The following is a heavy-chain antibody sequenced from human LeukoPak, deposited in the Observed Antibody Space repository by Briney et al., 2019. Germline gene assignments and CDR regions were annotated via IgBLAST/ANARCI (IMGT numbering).Heavy chain of an antibody. CDR1: GFTFSSYA. D-gene: IGHD1-1*01. V-gene: IGHV3-23*01. CDR3: AKDPGWNPRYFDY. Sequence: QPGGSLRLSCAASGFTFSSYAMSWVRQAPGRGLEWVSAISGSGGSTYYADSVKGRFTISRDNSKNTLYLQMNSLRAEDTAVYYCAKDPGWNPRYFDYWGQGTLVTVSS. J-gene: IGHJ4*02. CDR2: ISGSGGST.